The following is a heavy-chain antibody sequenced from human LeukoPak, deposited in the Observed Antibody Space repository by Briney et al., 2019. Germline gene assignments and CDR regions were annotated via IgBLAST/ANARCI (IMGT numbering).Heavy chain of an antibody. V-gene: IGHV4-59*01. Sequence: SETLSLTCTVSGGSISSYYWSWIRQPPGKGLEWIGYIYSSGSTNYNSSLKSRVTISVDTSKNQFSLKLTSVTAADRAVYYCARSGGYSSPQNYWGQGTLVTVSS. CDR3: ARSGGYSSPQNY. CDR1: GGSISSYY. J-gene: IGHJ4*02. CDR2: IYSSGST. D-gene: IGHD6-19*01.